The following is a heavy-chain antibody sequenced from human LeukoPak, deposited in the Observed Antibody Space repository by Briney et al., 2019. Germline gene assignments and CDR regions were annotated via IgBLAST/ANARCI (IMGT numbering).Heavy chain of an antibody. J-gene: IGHJ4*02. D-gene: IGHD3-22*01. CDR1: GYTFTSYG. V-gene: IGHV1-18*01. CDR3: ARFIYDSSGYYLVDY. Sequence: ASVKVSCKASGYTFTSYGISWVRQAPGQGLEWMGWISAYNGNTNYAQKLQGRVTMTTDTSTSTACMELRSLRSDDTAVYYCARFIYDSSGYYLVDYWGQGTLVTVSS. CDR2: ISAYNGNT.